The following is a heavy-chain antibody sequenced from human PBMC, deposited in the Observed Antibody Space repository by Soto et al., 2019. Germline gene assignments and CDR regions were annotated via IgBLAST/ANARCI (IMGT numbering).Heavy chain of an antibody. D-gene: IGHD2-2*01. CDR2: ISYDGSNK. V-gene: IGHV3-30-3*01. J-gene: IGHJ5*02. CDR1: GFTFSSYA. CDR3: ARDSGGVPAAPTGWFDP. Sequence: PGGSLRLSCAAPGFTFSSYAMHWVRQAPGKGLEWVAVISYDGSNKYYADSVKGRFTISRDNSKNTLYLQMNSLRAEDTAVYYCARDSGGVPAAPTGWFDPWGQGTLVTVSS.